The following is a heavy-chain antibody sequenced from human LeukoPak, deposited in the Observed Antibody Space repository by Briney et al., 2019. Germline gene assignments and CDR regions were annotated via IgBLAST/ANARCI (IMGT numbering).Heavy chain of an antibody. CDR3: ARAPPYTKYFDY. CDR1: GFTFSNYA. J-gene: IGHJ4*02. Sequence: PGGSLILSCAGSGFTFSNYALSWVRQAPGQGLEWVSTISDSGDFTFYADAVKGRFTISRDNSKNTLYLQMYSLRAEDTAIYYCARAPPYTKYFDYWGRGTLLTVSS. D-gene: IGHD1-1*01. CDR2: ISDSGDFT. V-gene: IGHV3-23*01.